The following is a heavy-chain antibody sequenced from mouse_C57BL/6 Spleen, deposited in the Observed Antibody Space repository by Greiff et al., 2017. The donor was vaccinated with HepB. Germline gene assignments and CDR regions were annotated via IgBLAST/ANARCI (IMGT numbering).Heavy chain of an antibody. D-gene: IGHD1-1*02. V-gene: IGHV1-42*01. Sequence: EVQLQQSGPELVKPGASVKISCKASGYSFTGYYMNWVKQSPEKSLEWIGEINPRTGGTTYNQKFKAKATLTVDKSSSTAYMQLKSLTSEDSAVYYCARFDYGPQGYAMDYWGQGTSVTVSS. CDR1: GYSFTGYY. CDR2: INPRTGGT. CDR3: ARFDYGPQGYAMDY. J-gene: IGHJ4*01.